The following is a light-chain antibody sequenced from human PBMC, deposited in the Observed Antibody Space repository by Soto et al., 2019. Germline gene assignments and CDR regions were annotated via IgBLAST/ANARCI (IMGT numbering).Light chain of an antibody. CDR2: SAT. CDR3: QHTSSPSYT. J-gene: IGKJ2*01. V-gene: IGKV1-39*01. CDR1: QRVRTS. Sequence: DIQMTQSPSSLSASVRDRVTITCRASQRVRTSLNWYQQTPRKVPKLLLSSATNLQSGVPSRFSAAGSGTDFTLTISCLQADDVATYYCQHTSSPSYTFGQVTKLEIK.